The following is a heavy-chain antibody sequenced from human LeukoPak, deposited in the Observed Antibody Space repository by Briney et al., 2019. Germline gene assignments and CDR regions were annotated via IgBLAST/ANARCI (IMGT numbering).Heavy chain of an antibody. CDR2: ISYDGSNK. V-gene: IGHV3-30*04. CDR1: GFTFSSYA. J-gene: IGHJ4*02. Sequence: GRSLRLSCAASGFTFSSYAMHWVRQAPGKGLEWVAVISYDGSNKYYADSVKGRFTISRDNSKNTLYLQMNSLRAGDTAVYYCAKGLLWFGELSQGFDYWGQGTLVTVSS. D-gene: IGHD3-10*01. CDR3: AKGLLWFGELSQGFDY.